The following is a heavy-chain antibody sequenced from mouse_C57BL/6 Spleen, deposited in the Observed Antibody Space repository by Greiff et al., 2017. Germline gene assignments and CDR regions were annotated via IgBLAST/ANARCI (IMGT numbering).Heavy chain of an antibody. Sequence: DVMLVESGGGLVQPGGSMKLSCVASGFTFSNYWMNWVRQSPEKGLEWVAQIRLKSDNYATHYAESVKGRFTISRDDSKSSVYLQMNNLRAEDTGIYYCTAHYYGSSPFAYWGQGTLVTVSA. CDR2: IRLKSDNYAT. CDR1: GFTFSNYW. J-gene: IGHJ3*01. CDR3: TAHYYGSSPFAY. V-gene: IGHV6-3*01. D-gene: IGHD1-1*01.